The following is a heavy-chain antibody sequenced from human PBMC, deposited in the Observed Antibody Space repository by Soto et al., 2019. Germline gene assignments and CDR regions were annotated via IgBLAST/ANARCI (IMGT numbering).Heavy chain of an antibody. J-gene: IGHJ5*02. D-gene: IGHD6-19*01. CDR3: AHSGVAVAGGWFDP. Sequence: SGPTLVNPTQTLTLTCTFSGFSLSTNGVGVGWIRQPPGKALEWLALIYWDDDKRYSPSLKTRLTITKDTSKNQVVLTMTNMDPVDTATYYCAHSGVAVAGGWFDPWGQGTLVTVSS. CDR1: GFSLSTNGVG. CDR2: IYWDDDK. V-gene: IGHV2-5*02.